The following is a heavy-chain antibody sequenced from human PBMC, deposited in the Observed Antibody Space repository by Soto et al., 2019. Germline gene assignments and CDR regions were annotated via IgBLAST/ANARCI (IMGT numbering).Heavy chain of an antibody. CDR2: IYSGGST. V-gene: IGHV3-53*04. Sequence: EVQLVESGGGLVQPGGSLRLSCAASGFTVSSNYMSWVRQAPGKGLEWVSVIYSGGSTYYADSVKGRFTISRHNSKNTLYLQMNSLRAEDTAVYYCARALGGITGTTYYYYYYMDVWGKGTTVTVSS. CDR1: GFTVSSNY. CDR3: ARALGGITGTTYYYYYYMDV. J-gene: IGHJ6*03. D-gene: IGHD1-7*01.